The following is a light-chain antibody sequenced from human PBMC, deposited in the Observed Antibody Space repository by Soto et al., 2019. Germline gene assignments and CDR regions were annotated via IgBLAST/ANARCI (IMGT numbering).Light chain of an antibody. CDR2: EVT. CDR3: SSYTTNSTLV. J-gene: IGLJ1*01. CDR1: SSDVGGYNF. Sequence: QSALTQPASVSGSPGQSITISCTGTSSDVGGYNFVSWFQQHPGKAPKLMIFEVTSRPSGVSNRFSGSKSGNTASLTISGLQPEDEADYYCSSYTTNSTLVFGTGTKVTVL. V-gene: IGLV2-14*03.